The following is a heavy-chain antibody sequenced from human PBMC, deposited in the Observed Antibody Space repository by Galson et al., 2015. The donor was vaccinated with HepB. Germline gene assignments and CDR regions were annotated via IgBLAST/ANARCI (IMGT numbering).Heavy chain of an antibody. J-gene: IGHJ6*02. CDR2: IWYDGSNK. Sequence: SLRLSCAASGFTFSSYGMHWVRQAPGKGLEWVAVIWYDGSNKYYADSVKGRFTISRDNSKNTLYLQMNSLRAEDTAVYYCARGARTVTPRGMDVWGQGTTVTVSS. CDR3: ARGARTVTPRGMDV. V-gene: IGHV3-33*01. CDR1: GFTFSSYG. D-gene: IGHD4-17*01.